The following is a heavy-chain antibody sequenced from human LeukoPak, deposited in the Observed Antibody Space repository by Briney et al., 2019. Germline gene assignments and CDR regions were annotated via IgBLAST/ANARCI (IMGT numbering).Heavy chain of an antibody. Sequence: SETLSLTCTVSGVSISSGGYSWSWIRQPPGKGLEWIGYIYHSGSTYYNPSLKSRVTISVDRSKNQFSLKLSSVTAADTAVYYCARTSIAARRANAFDIWGQGTMVTVSS. D-gene: IGHD6-6*01. J-gene: IGHJ3*02. V-gene: IGHV4-30-2*01. CDR2: IYHSGST. CDR3: ARTSIAARRANAFDI. CDR1: GVSISSGGYS.